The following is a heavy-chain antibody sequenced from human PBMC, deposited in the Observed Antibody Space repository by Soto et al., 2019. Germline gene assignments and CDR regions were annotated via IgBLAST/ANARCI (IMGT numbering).Heavy chain of an antibody. J-gene: IGHJ2*01. Sequence: EVQLLESGGGLVQPGGSLRLSCAASGFTFSSYAMNWVRQAPGKWLEWVSVISGSGGSTYYADSVKGRFTISRDNSKNTLYLQMTSLGAEDTAVYYCAKRTTGWYFDLWGRGTLVTVSS. CDR2: ISGSGGST. CDR3: AKRTTGWYFDL. V-gene: IGHV3-23*01. CDR1: GFTFSSYA.